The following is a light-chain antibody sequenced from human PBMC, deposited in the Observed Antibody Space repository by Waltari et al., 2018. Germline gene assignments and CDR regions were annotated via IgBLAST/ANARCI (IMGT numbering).Light chain of an antibody. Sequence: EVVLTQSPGTLSLSPGERATLACRASQRVGTSLAWYQQNPGQAPRLLIYGASRRATGIPDRFSGSGSGTDFSLTISRLEPEDFAVYYCQHYVRLPATFGQGTKVEI. CDR3: QHYVRLPAT. CDR2: GAS. V-gene: IGKV3-20*01. J-gene: IGKJ1*01. CDR1: QRVGTS.